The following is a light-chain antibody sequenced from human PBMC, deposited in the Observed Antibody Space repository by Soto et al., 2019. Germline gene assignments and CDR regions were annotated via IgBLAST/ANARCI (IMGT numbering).Light chain of an antibody. CDR3: QQYDNWPRT. CDR2: GTS. CDR1: QSLSSS. Sequence: KLLTQSPGTLSLSPGERATLFCRASQSLSSSLAWYQQKSGQAPRLIIYGTSRRATGVPVRFSGSGSGTDFTLTISSLQSEDFGVYFCQQYDNWPRTFGQGTKVEMK. J-gene: IGKJ1*01. V-gene: IGKV3-15*01.